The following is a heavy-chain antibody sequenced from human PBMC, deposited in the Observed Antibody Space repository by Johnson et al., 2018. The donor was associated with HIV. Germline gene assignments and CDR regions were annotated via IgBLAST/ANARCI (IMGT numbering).Heavy chain of an antibody. D-gene: IGHD3-16*01. Sequence: MLLVESGGALIQPGGSLRLSCAASEFTVSSNYMSWVRQAPGKGLEWVSVIYSDGSSTSYADSVKGRFTISRDNAKNTLYLQMNSLRAEDTAVYYCARESGGQYDAFDIWGQGTMVTVSS. J-gene: IGHJ3*02. CDR1: EFTVSSNY. CDR2: IYSDGSST. CDR3: ARESGGQYDAFDI. V-gene: IGHV3-74*01.